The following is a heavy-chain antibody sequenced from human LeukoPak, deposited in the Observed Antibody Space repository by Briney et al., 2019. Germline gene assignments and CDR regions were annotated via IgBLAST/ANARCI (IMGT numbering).Heavy chain of an antibody. CDR1: GGSISRGGYY. V-gene: IGHV4-31*03. CDR3: ARSRGLAGAATVIDY. Sequence: SQTLSLTRTVSGGSISRGGYYSSWIRQHPRDGLEWIVYIYYSGSTYYNPCLKRRVTISVDTSKNQFSLKLSSVTAADTAVYYCARSRGLAGAATVIDYWGQGTLVTVSS. D-gene: IGHD6-25*01. CDR2: IYYSGST. J-gene: IGHJ4*02.